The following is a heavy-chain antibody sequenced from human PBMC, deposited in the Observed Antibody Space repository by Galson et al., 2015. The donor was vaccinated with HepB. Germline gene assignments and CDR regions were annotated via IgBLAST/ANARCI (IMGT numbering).Heavy chain of an antibody. CDR2: INAGNGNT. CDR1: GYTFTSYA. V-gene: IGHV1-3*01. CDR3: ARNDFWSGYHSYGMDV. D-gene: IGHD3-3*01. Sequence: SVKVSCKASGYTFTSYAMHWVRQAPGQRLEWMGWINAGNGNTKYSQKFQGRVTITRDTSASTAYMELSSLRSEDTAVYYCARNDFWSGYHSYGMDVWGQGTTVTVSS. J-gene: IGHJ6*02.